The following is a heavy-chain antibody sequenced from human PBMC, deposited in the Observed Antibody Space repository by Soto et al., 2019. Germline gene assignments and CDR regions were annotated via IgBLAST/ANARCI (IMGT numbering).Heavy chain of an antibody. Sequence: QVQLVQSGAEVKKPGASVKVSCKASGYTFTSYDINWVRQATGQGLEWMGWMNPNSGNTGYAQKLKGCVALPGKPSISKAYMVLSSLSSEDPAVYYCAGGAGCRGGSCYSRGGWFDLWGQGPLVTVSS. CDR2: MNPNSGNT. CDR3: AGGAGCRGGSCYSRGGWFDL. D-gene: IGHD2-15*01. CDR1: GYTFTSYD. J-gene: IGHJ5*01. V-gene: IGHV1-8*01.